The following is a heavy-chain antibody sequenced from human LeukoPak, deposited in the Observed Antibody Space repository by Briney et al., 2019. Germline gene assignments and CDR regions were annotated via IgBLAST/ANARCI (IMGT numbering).Heavy chain of an antibody. CDR1: GGTFSSYA. D-gene: IGHD2-15*01. CDR3: ARDRCSGGSCYEGDAFDI. V-gene: IGHV1-69*13. Sequence: GASVKVSCKASGGTFSSYAISWVRQAPGQGLEWMGGIIPIFGTANYAQKFQGRVTITADESTSTAYMGLSSLRSEDTAVYYCARDRCSGGSCYEGDAFDIWGQGTMVTVSS. J-gene: IGHJ3*02. CDR2: IIPIFGTA.